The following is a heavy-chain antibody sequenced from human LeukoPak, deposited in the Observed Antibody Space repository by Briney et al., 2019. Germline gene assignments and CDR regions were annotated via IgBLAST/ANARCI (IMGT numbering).Heavy chain of an antibody. V-gene: IGHV1-2*02. D-gene: IGHD2-15*01. CDR3: TRDARVGNWFDP. J-gene: IGHJ5*02. CDR2: INPDNGGT. Sequence: EASVKVSFKASGYTFTDYYIHWVRQAPGQGLEWMGWINPDNGGTNYAQKFQSRVTMTRDTSIRTVYMDLSRLRSDDTAVFYCTRDARVGNWFDPWGEGTQVTVSS. CDR1: GYTFTDYY.